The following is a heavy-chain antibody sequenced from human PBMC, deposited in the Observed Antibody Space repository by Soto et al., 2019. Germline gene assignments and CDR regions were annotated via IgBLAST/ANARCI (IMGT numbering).Heavy chain of an antibody. Sequence: QVQLVQSGAEEKKPGASVKVSCKASGYTFTSYAMHWVRQAPGQRLEWMGWINAGNGNTKYSQKFQGRVTITRDTSASTAYMELSSLRSEDTAVYYCAREDIVLVPAANGGALDGMDVWGQGTTVTVSS. J-gene: IGHJ6*02. CDR1: GYTFTSYA. V-gene: IGHV1-3*05. CDR2: INAGNGNT. D-gene: IGHD2-2*01. CDR3: AREDIVLVPAANGGALDGMDV.